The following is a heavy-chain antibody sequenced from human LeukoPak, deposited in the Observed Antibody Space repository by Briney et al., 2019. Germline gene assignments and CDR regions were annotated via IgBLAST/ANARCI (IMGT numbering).Heavy chain of an antibody. Sequence: SETLSLTCTVSGGSISSGSYYWSWIRQPAGKGLEWIGRIYTSGSTNYNPSLKSRVTISVDTSKNQFSLKLSSVTAADTAVYYCARNYDLWGQGTLVTVSS. V-gene: IGHV4-61*02. J-gene: IGHJ5*02. CDR2: IYTSGST. D-gene: IGHD1-7*01. CDR3: ARNYDL. CDR1: GGSISSGSYY.